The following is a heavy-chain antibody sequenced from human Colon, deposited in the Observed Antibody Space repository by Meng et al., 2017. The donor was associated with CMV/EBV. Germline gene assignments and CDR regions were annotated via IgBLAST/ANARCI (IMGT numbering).Heavy chain of an antibody. D-gene: IGHD2-2*01. CDR2: INPNSGDT. CDR1: GYTFTGYY. Sequence: ASVKVSCKASGYTFTGYYMHWVRQAPGQGLEWMGWINPNSGDTNSAQKFQGRVTMTRDTSIPTAYMVLNRLRSDDTAVYYCARGPDIVILPAVATKGNWFDPWGQGTLVTVSS. V-gene: IGHV1-2*02. J-gene: IGHJ5*01. CDR3: ARGPDIVILPAVATKGNWFDP.